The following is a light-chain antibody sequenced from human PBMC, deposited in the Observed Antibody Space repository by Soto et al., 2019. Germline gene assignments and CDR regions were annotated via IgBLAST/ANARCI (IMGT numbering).Light chain of an antibody. CDR2: GAS. CDR1: QSVSSSY. CDR3: QHYGSTPLT. J-gene: IGKJ3*01. V-gene: IGKV3-20*01. Sequence: EIGLTQSPGTLSLSPGERATLSCRASQSVSSSYLAWYQQKPGQAPRLLIYGASSRATGIPDRFSGSGSGTDFTLTISRLEPEDFAVYYCQHYGSTPLTFGPGTKVDIK.